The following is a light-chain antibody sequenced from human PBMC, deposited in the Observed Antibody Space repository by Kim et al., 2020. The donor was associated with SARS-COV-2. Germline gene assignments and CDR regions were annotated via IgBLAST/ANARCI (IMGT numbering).Light chain of an antibody. Sequence: SPGERATLSGRASQSINSRFLAWYQQRPGQAPRLLIYGASSRATGIPDRFSGSGSGTDFTLTITRLEPEDVAVYFCQHYDNSPLTFGGGTKLEIK. CDR2: GAS. CDR1: QSINSRF. J-gene: IGKJ4*01. CDR3: QHYDNSPLT. V-gene: IGKV3-20*01.